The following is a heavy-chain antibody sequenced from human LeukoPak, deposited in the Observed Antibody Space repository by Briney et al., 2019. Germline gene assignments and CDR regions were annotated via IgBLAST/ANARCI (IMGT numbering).Heavy chain of an antibody. Sequence: PGGSLRLSCAASGFTFSSYSMNWVRQPPGKGLEWIGSIYYSGSTYYNPSLKSRVTISVDTSKNQFSLKLSSVTAADTAVYYCAREVHYYDSSGYYLFDYWGQGTLVTVSS. CDR1: GFTFSSYS. V-gene: IGHV4-39*07. CDR3: AREVHYYDSSGYYLFDY. J-gene: IGHJ4*02. D-gene: IGHD3-22*01. CDR2: IYYSGST.